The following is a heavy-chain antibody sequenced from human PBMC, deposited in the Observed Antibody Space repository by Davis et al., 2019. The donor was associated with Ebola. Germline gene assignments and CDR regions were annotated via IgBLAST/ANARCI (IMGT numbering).Heavy chain of an antibody. J-gene: IGHJ6*04. CDR3: ARGGSLLANLYYYYGMDV. V-gene: IGHV7-4-1*02. D-gene: IGHD1-26*01. Sequence: AASVKVSCKASGYTFTSYGISWVRQAPGQGLEWMGWINPNTGNPTYAQGFTGRFVFSLDTSVSTAYLQISSLKAEDTAVYYCARGGSLLANLYYYYGMDVWGKGTTVTVSS. CDR1: GYTFTSYG. CDR2: INPNTGNP.